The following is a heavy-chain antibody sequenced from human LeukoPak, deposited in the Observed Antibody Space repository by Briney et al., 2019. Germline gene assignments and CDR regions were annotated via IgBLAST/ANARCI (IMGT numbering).Heavy chain of an antibody. CDR3: VKDSSSGSFFDY. V-gene: IGHV3-64D*06. CDR2: ISSNGGST. J-gene: IGHJ4*02. Sequence: GGSLRLSCSVSGFTFSRYAMHWVRQAPGKGLEYVSAISSNGGSTYYADSVKGRFTISRDNSRNTLHLQMSSLRVEDTAVYYCVKDSSSGSFFDYWGQGTLVTVSS. D-gene: IGHD3-10*01. CDR1: GFTFSRYA.